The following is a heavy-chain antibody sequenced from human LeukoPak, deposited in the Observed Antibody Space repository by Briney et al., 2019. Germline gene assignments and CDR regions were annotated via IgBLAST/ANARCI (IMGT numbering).Heavy chain of an antibody. V-gene: IGHV3-21*01. CDR2: ISSSSSYI. J-gene: IGHJ4*02. D-gene: IGHD3/OR15-3a*01. Sequence: GESLRLSCAASGFTFSSYSMNWVRQAPGKGLEWVSSISSSSSYIYYADSVKGRFTISRDNAKNSLYLQMNSLRAEDTAVYYCARVRGTGYFGYWGQGTLVTVSS. CDR1: GFTFSSYS. CDR3: ARVRGTGYFGY.